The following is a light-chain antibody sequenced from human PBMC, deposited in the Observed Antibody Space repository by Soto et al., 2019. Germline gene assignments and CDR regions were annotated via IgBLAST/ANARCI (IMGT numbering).Light chain of an antibody. CDR3: SSYTSSSTPPWV. CDR2: DVS. J-gene: IGLJ1*01. CDR1: SSDVGGYNY. V-gene: IGLV2-14*01. Sequence: QSVLTQPASVSGSPGQSITISCTGTSSDVGGYNYVSWYQQHPGKAPKLMIYDVSNRPSGVSNRFSGSKSGNTASLTISGLQAEDEADYYCSSYTSSSTPPWVFGTGTKLTVL.